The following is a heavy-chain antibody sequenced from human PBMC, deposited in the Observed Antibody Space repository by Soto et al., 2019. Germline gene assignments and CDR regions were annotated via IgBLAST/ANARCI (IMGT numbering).Heavy chain of an antibody. CDR2: IIPIFGTA. V-gene: IGHV1-69*01. D-gene: IGHD3-22*01. J-gene: IGHJ6*01. CDR1: GDTFSSYA. CDR3: ARDGSGYRSRASPMDV. Sequence: QVQLVQSGAEVKKPGSSLKVSCKASGDTFSSYAIRWVRQAPGQGREWMGGIIPIFGTANYAQKFQGRVTITADESTSTAYMDFSSLRSEDPDVDYCARDGSGYRSRASPMDVWGQGTTVTVSS.